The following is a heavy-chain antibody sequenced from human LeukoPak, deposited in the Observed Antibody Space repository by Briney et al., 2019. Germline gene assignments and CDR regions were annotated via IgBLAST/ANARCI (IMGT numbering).Heavy chain of an antibody. D-gene: IGHD6-13*01. J-gene: IGHJ3*01. V-gene: IGHV4-38-2*02. CDR3: ARAYYSTSWYGV. Sequence: SETLSLTCTVSGYSISSGYFWGWIRQPPGKGLECIGTIYHSGSTYCNPSLKSRVTISVDTSKNHFSLKLSSMTAADTAVYYCARAYYSTSWYGVWGQGTLVTVSS. CDR2: IYHSGST. CDR1: GYSISSGYF.